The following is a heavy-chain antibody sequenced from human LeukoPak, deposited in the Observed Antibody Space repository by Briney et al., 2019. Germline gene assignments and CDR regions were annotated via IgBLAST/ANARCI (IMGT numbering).Heavy chain of an antibody. CDR3: ARGERYCSSTSCTFRGAFDI. CDR2: IIPIFGTA. V-gene: IGHV1-69*13. D-gene: IGHD2-2*01. CDR1: GGTFSSYA. J-gene: IGHJ3*02. Sequence: ASVKVFCKASGGTFSSYAISWVRQAPGQGLEWMGGIIPIFGTANYAQKFQGRVTITADESTSTAYMELSSLRSEDTAVYYCARGERYCSSTSCTFRGAFDIWGQGTMVTVSS.